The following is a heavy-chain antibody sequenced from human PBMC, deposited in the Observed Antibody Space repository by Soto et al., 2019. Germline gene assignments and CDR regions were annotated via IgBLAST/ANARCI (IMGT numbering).Heavy chain of an antibody. D-gene: IGHD3-22*01. CDR1: GGSISSYY. J-gene: IGHJ6*02. Sequence: PSETLSLTCTVSGGSISSYYWSWIRQPAGKGLEWIGRFYTSASTNYNPSLKSRVTMSVDTSKNQFSLKLSSVTSADPAVYYCARAISLIVSRMDVWGQGTTVTVSS. CDR2: FYTSAST. V-gene: IGHV4-4*07. CDR3: ARAISLIVSRMDV.